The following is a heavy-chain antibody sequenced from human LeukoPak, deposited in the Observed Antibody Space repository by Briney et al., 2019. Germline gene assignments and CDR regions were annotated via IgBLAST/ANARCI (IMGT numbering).Heavy chain of an antibody. V-gene: IGHV1-69*13. J-gene: IGHJ4*02. Sequence: ASVKVSCKASGGTFSSYAISWVRQAPGQGLEWMGGIIPIFGTANYAQKFQGRVTITADESTSTAYMELSSLRSEDTAVYYCARESSSWCGLDYWGQGTLVTVSS. CDR3: ARESSSWCGLDY. CDR2: IIPIFGTA. CDR1: GGTFSSYA. D-gene: IGHD6-13*01.